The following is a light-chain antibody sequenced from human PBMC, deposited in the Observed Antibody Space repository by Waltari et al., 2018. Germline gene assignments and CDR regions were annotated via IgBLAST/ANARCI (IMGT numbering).Light chain of an antibody. Sequence: QSALTQPASVAGSPGQSITISCPGTSRYVGGFNSVSWYQQHPGRAPQLMISDVNSRPSGVSNRFSGSKSGNTASLTISGLQTEDEADYSCSSYTTSSTLVFGGGTQLTVL. CDR3: SSYTTSSTLV. V-gene: IGLV2-14*03. J-gene: IGLJ2*01. CDR2: DVN. CDR1: SRYVGGFNS.